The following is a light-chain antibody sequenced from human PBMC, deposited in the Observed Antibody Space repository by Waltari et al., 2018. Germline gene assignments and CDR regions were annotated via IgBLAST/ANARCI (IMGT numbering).Light chain of an antibody. J-gene: IGKJ1*01. Sequence: DIVMTQSPEFLSVSLGERATINCKSSQSILYNSNDKNYLAWYQQKPGQPPKLLIYWAATRQSGVPDRFSGSGYGTDFTLTINSLQAEDVAVYYCQQYYSRRTFGRGTRVEIK. CDR1: QSILYNSNDKNY. CDR3: QQYYSRRT. V-gene: IGKV4-1*01. CDR2: WAA.